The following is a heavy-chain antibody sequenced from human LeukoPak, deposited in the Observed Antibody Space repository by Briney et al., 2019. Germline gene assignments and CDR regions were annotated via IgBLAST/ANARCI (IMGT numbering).Heavy chain of an antibody. CDR2: ISNEGNYK. Sequence: GGSQSSCCEGSGFTFSSHVGHWVRQAPGKGLEWVAVISNEGNYKYYGDSVKGRFAISRDNFKNTTYLQMNYLRPEDTAVYFCARDGPGPFDFWGQGTLVTVSS. J-gene: IGHJ4*03. V-gene: IGHV3-30*03. CDR1: GFTFSSHV. CDR3: ARDGPGPFDF.